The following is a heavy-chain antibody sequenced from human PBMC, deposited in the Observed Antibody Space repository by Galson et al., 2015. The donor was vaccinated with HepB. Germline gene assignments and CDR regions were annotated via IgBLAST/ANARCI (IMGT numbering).Heavy chain of an antibody. D-gene: IGHD1-26*01. J-gene: IGHJ5*02. Sequence: SVKVSCKASGYTFTGYYIHWVRQVPGQGLEWMGRINVNTGDTNHAQTFQGRVTLTRDMSISTVYMELSRLKSDDAAVCYCARDPLGAGWFDPWGQGTLVTVSS. CDR3: ARDPLGAGWFDP. V-gene: IGHV1-2*06. CDR2: INVNTGDT. CDR1: GYTFTGYY.